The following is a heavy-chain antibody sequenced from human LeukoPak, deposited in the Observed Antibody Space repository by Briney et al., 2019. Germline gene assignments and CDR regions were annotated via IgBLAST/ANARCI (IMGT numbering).Heavy chain of an antibody. Sequence: SGGSLRLSCTGSGFIFSRYAMVWVRQAPGKGLEWVSAMRGDGGDIRYTDSVKGRFTISRDNSKNTLYLQMNSLRAEDTAVYYCARDDDWNYEDYWXXXTLVTVSS. V-gene: IGHV3-30*02. CDR1: GFIFSRYA. D-gene: IGHD1-7*01. CDR3: ARDDDWNYEDY. CDR2: MRGDGGDI. J-gene: IGHJ4*01.